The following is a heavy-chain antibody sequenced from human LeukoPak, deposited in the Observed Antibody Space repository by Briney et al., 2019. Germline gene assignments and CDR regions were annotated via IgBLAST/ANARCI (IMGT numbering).Heavy chain of an antibody. CDR1: RFTVSSNY. CDR3: ARHSSTTALFHAFDI. Sequence: GGSLRLSCAASRFTVSSNYMSWVRQAPGKGLEWVSVIYTGGSTHSADSVKGRFTISRDNSRNTLYLQMNSLRVEDTAVYYCARHSSTTALFHAFDIWGQGTMVTVSS. J-gene: IGHJ3*02. D-gene: IGHD2/OR15-2a*01. CDR2: IYTGGST. V-gene: IGHV3-53*01.